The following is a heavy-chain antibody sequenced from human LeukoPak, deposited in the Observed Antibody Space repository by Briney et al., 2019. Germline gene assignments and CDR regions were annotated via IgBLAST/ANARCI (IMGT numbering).Heavy chain of an antibody. D-gene: IGHD5-24*01. V-gene: IGHV3-66*02. CDR1: GFTFSSYA. CDR3: ARDGGKMAYFDY. J-gene: IGHJ4*02. CDR2: IYSGGST. Sequence: PGASLRLSCAASGFTFSSYAMSWVRQAPGKGLEWVSVIYSGGSTYYADSVKGRFTISRDNSKNTLYLQMNSLRAEDTAVYYCARDGGKMAYFDYWGQGTLVTVSS.